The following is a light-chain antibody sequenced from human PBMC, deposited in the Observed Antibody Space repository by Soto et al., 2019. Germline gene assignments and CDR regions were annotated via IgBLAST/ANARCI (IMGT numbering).Light chain of an antibody. J-gene: IGLJ1*01. V-gene: IGLV1-44*01. CDR1: SSNIGSNT. Sequence: QAVLTQAPSASGTPGQRVTISCSGSSSNIGSNTVNWYQQFPGAAPKLLIYGTNQRPSGVPDRFSGSKSGTSASLAISGLQSEDEAYYYCCSYAGSSYYVFGSGTKLTVL. CDR3: CSYAGSSYYV. CDR2: GTN.